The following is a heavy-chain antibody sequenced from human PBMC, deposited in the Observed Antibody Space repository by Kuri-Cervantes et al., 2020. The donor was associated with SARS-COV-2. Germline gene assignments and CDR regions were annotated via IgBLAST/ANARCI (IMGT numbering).Heavy chain of an antibody. J-gene: IGHJ5*02. Sequence: GSLRLSCSVSGGSVSSINYYWGWIRQPPGKGLEWIGSIYYSGSTYYNPSLKSRVTISVDTSKNQFSLKLSSVTAADTAVYYCAKNRRFTIFGVVILDWFDPWGQGTLVTVSS. CDR3: AKNRRFTIFGVVILDWFDP. V-gene: IGHV4-39*01. CDR1: GGSVSSINYY. D-gene: IGHD3-3*01. CDR2: IYYSGST.